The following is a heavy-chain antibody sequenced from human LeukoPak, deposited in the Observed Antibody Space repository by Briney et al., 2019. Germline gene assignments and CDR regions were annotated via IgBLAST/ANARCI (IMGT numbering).Heavy chain of an antibody. CDR3: ARRITGTTSDSFDY. Sequence: PSETLSLTCTVSGGSISSSSYFWGWIRLPPGKGLQWIGSISNSGSTYYNPSLKSRVTISVDTSKNQFSLKLSSVTAADTALYYCARRITGTTSDSFDYWGQGTLVTVSS. CDR2: ISNSGST. CDR1: GGSISSSSYF. J-gene: IGHJ4*02. V-gene: IGHV4-39*01. D-gene: IGHD1-20*01.